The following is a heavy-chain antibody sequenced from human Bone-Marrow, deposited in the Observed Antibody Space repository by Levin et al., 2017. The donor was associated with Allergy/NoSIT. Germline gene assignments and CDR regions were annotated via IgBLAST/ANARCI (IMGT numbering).Heavy chain of an antibody. CDR3: ARDLYSGSYSDVGY. Sequence: LSLTCAASGFTLSSYWMSWVRQAPGKGLEWVANINQDGSVKNYVGSVRGRFTISRDNAKNSLYLQMNSLRAEDTAVYYCARDLYSGSYSDVGYWGPGTLVTVSS. CDR2: INQDGSVK. V-gene: IGHV3-7*01. J-gene: IGHJ4*01. D-gene: IGHD1-26*01. CDR1: GFTLSSYW.